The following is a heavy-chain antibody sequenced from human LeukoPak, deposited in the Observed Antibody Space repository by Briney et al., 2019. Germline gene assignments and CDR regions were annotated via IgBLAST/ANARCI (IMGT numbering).Heavy chain of an antibody. J-gene: IGHJ6*02. V-gene: IGHV3-9*01. D-gene: IGHD3-10*01. Sequence: GGSLRLSCAASGFTFDDYAMHWVRQAPGKGLEWVSGISWNSGSIGYADSVKGRFTISRDNSKNMLYLQMNSLRAEDTAVYYCAKVSGRIQIWPQPFGDGMDVWGQGTTVTVSS. CDR1: GFTFDDYA. CDR2: ISWNSGSI. CDR3: AKVSGRIQIWPQPFGDGMDV.